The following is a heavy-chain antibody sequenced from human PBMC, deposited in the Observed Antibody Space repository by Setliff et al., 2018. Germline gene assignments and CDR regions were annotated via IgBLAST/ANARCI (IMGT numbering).Heavy chain of an antibody. CDR1: GFTFYNTW. CDR2: IKQDGTGM. D-gene: IGHD5-12*01. CDR3: AGGSGWLITN. J-gene: IGHJ4*02. Sequence: GGSLRLSCAASGFTFYNTWMTWVRQAPGKGLEWVANIKQDGTGMYYLDSVKGRFTISRDNEKNSLFLLMNSLRAEDTAVYYCAGGSGWLITNWGQGTLVTAPQ. V-gene: IGHV3-7*03.